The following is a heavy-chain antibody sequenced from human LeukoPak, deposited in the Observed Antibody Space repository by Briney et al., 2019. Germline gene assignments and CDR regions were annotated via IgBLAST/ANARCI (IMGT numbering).Heavy chain of an antibody. V-gene: IGHV1-8*03. Sequence: ASVKVSCKASGGTFTSYDINWVRQATGQGLEWMGWMNPNSGNTGYAQKFQGRVTITRNTSISTAYMELSSLRSEDTAVYYCARASIAARLWFDPWGQGTLVTVSS. D-gene: IGHD6-6*01. CDR2: MNPNSGNT. CDR3: ARASIAARLWFDP. CDR1: GGTFTSYD. J-gene: IGHJ5*02.